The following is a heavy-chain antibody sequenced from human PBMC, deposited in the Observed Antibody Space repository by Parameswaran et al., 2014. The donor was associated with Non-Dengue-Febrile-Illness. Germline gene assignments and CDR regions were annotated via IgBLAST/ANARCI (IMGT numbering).Heavy chain of an antibody. D-gene: IGHD3-10*01. J-gene: IGHJ4*02. CDR3: ARGWDMVRGVLMWFDY. CDR2: IYYSGST. Sequence: VRQAPGKGLEWIGYIYYSGSTYYNPSLKSRVTISVDTSKNQFSLKLSSVTAADTAVYYCARGWDMVRGVLMWFDYWGQGTLVTVSS. V-gene: IGHV4-31*02.